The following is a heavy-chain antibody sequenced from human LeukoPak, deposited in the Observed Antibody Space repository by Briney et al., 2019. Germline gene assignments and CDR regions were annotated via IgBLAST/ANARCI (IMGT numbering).Heavy chain of an antibody. CDR2: IYYSGST. CDR3: ARDLRGNSCYDY. J-gene: IGHJ4*02. D-gene: IGHD2-2*01. CDR1: GGSMSSYY. V-gene: IGHV4-59*01. Sequence: PSETLSLTCTVSGGSMSSYYWSWIRQTPGQGLEWIGYIYYSGSTNYNPSLKSRVTISVDTSKNQFSLKLSSVTAADTAVYYCARDLRGNSCYDYWGQGTLVIVSS.